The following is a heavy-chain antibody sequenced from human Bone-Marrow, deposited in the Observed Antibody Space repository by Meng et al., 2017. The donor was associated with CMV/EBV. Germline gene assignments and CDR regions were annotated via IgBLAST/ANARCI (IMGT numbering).Heavy chain of an antibody. CDR3: ARDSRYCSSTSCPRFDY. CDR2: ISSSSSTI. V-gene: IGHV3-48*04. D-gene: IGHD2-2*01. CDR1: GFTFSSYS. Sequence: GGSLRLSCAASGFTFSSYSMNWVRQAPGKGLEWVSYISSSSSTIYYADSVKGRFTISRDNAKNSLYLQMNSLRAEDTAVYYCARDSRYCSSTSCPRFDYWGQGTLVTASS. J-gene: IGHJ4*02.